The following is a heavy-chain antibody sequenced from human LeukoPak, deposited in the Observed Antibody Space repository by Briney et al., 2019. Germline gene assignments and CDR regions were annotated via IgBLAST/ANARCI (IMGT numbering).Heavy chain of an antibody. J-gene: IGHJ4*02. Sequence: GGSLRLSCAASGFTFSSHWMHWVRQAPGKGLVWVSRINSDGSSISYADSVKGRFTISRDNSKNTLYLQMNSLRAEDTAVYYCAKGNHYFDYWGQGTLVTVSS. CDR3: AKGNHYFDY. V-gene: IGHV3-74*01. CDR1: GFTFSSHW. D-gene: IGHD1-14*01. CDR2: INSDGSSI.